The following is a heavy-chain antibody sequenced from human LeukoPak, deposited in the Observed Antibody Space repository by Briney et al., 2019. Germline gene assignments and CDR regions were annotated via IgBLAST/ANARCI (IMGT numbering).Heavy chain of an antibody. CDR1: GGSISSGSYY. D-gene: IGHD4/OR15-4a*01. Sequence: PSQTLSLTCTVSGGSISSGSYYWSWIRQPAGKGLEWIGRIYTSGSTNYNPSLKSRVTISVDTSKNQFSLKLSSVTAADTAVYYCARLLFLANYGKPYYYGMDVWGQGTTVTVSS. J-gene: IGHJ6*02. CDR2: IYTSGST. CDR3: ARLLFLANYGKPYYYGMDV. V-gene: IGHV4-61*02.